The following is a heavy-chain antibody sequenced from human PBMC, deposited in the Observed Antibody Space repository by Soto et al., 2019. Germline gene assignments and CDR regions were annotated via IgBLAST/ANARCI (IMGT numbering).Heavy chain of an antibody. CDR1: GGYISSGCYY. V-gene: IGHV4-31*03. Sequence: PSETQSLTCTVSGGYISSGCYYWSWIRQHPGKGLEWIGYIYYSGSTYYNPSLKSRVTISVDTSKNQFSLKLSSVTAADTAVYYCARGEEAAAGDFYYFDYWGQGTLVTVSS. J-gene: IGHJ4*02. CDR3: ARGEEAAAGDFYYFDY. CDR2: IYYSGST. D-gene: IGHD6-13*01.